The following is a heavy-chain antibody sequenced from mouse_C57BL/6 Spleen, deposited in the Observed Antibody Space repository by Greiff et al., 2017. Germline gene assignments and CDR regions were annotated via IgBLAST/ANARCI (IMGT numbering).Heavy chain of an antibody. CDR3: ESGGYGISRCDY. D-gene: IGHD1-1*01. CDR2: IHPSSGST. Sequence: QVQLQQPGAELVKPGASVKLSCKASGYTFTSYWMHWVKQRPGQGLEWIGMIHPSSGSTNYNEKFKSKATLTVDKSSSTAYMQLSSLTPEYAAVYYCESGGYGISRCDYWGQGTTLTVST. V-gene: IGHV1-64*01. CDR1: GYTFTSYW. J-gene: IGHJ2*01.